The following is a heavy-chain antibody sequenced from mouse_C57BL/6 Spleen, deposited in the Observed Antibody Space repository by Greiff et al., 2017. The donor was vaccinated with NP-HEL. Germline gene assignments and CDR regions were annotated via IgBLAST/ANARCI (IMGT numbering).Heavy chain of an antibody. D-gene: IGHD2-1*01. CDR1: GYAVSSYW. J-gene: IGHJ3*01. CDR2: IYPGDGDT. CDR3: ARGRLDGNYVSWFAY. Sequence: VQLEQAGAELVEPGASVKISCEASGYAVSSYWMKWVKQRPGKGLEWIGQIYPGDGDTNYNGKFKGKATLTADKSSSTAYMQLSSLTSEDSAVYFCARGRLDGNYVSWFAYWGQGTLVTVSA. V-gene: IGHV1-80*01.